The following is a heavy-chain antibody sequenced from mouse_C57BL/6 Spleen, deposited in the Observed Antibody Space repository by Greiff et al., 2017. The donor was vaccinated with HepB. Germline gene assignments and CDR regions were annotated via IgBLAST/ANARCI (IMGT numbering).Heavy chain of an antibody. CDR1: GYSITSGYY. CDR3: ASPLFITTEDYFDY. Sequence: EVQLQQSGPGLVKPSQSLSLTCSVTGYSITSGYYWNWIRQFPGNKLEWMGYISYDGSNNYNPALKNRISITRDTSKNQVFLKLNSVTTEDTATYYCASPLFITTEDYFDYWGQGTTLTVSS. D-gene: IGHD1-1*01. CDR2: ISYDGSN. J-gene: IGHJ2*01. V-gene: IGHV3-6*01.